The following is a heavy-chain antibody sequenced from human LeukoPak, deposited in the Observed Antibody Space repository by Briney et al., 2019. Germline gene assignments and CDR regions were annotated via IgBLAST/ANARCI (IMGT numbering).Heavy chain of an antibody. D-gene: IGHD1-26*01. CDR3: AKDRNVIVGAHFDY. V-gene: IGHV3-23*01. Sequence: GGSLRLSCAASGFTFSSYAMSWVRQAPGKGLEWVSAISGSGGSTYYADSVKGRFTTSRDNSKNTLYLQMNSLRAEDTAVYYCAKDRNVIVGAHFDYWGQGTLVTVSS. CDR1: GFTFSSYA. J-gene: IGHJ4*02. CDR2: ISGSGGST.